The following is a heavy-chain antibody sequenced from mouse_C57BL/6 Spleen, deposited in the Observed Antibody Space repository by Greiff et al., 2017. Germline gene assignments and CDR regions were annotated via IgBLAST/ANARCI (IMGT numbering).Heavy chain of an antibody. Sequence: VQLKESGPELVKPGASVKISCKASGYSFTGYYMNWVKQSPEKSLEWIGEINPSTGGTTYNQKFKAKATLTVDKSSSTAYMQLKSLTSEDSAVEYCARSDYGSSFDYGGQGTTLTVAS. V-gene: IGHV1-42*01. CDR3: ARSDYGSSFDY. J-gene: IGHJ2*01. CDR1: GYSFTGYY. D-gene: IGHD1-1*01. CDR2: INPSTGGT.